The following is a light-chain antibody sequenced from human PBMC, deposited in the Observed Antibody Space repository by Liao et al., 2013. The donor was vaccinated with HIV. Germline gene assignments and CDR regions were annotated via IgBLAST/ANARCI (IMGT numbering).Light chain of an antibody. Sequence: SSELTQSPSVSVSPGQTASITCSGDYLGDKYASWYQHKPGQAPVLVIYQDYKRPSGIPERFSGSNSANTATLTISGTQAIDEADYYCQAWDNRGVFGGGTKLTVL. CDR1: YLGDKY. CDR3: QAWDNRGV. V-gene: IGLV3-1*01. J-gene: IGLJ3*02. CDR2: QDY.